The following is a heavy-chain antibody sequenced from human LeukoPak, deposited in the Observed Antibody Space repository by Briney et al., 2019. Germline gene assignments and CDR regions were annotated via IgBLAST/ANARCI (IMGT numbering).Heavy chain of an antibody. J-gene: IGHJ4*02. Sequence: GASVKVSCKASGYTFTSYGISWVRQAPGQGLEWMGWISVYNGDTDYAQKLQGRVTLTTDTSASTAYMELRSLRSDDTAVYYCARRGEDFDYWGQGTLVTVSS. CDR2: ISVYNGDT. CDR1: GYTFTSYG. D-gene: IGHD2-21*01. V-gene: IGHV1-18*01. CDR3: ARRGEDFDY.